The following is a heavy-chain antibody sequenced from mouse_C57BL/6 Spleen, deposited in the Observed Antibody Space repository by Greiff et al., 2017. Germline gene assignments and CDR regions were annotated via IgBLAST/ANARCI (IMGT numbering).Heavy chain of an antibody. CDR3: ARGGAYYYGPTRYFDV. D-gene: IGHD1-1*01. J-gene: IGHJ1*03. CDR2: INPNNGGT. CDR1: GYTFTDYY. V-gene: IGHV1-26*01. Sequence: VQLKQSGPELVKPGASVKISCKASGYTFTDYYMNWVKQSHGKSLEWIGDINPNNGGTSYNQKFKGKATLTVDKSSSTAYMELRSLTSEDSAVXYCARGGAYYYGPTRYFDVWGTGTTVTVSS.